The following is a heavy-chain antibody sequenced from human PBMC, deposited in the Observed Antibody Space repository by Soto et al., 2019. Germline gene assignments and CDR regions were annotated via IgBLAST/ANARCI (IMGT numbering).Heavy chain of an antibody. J-gene: IGHJ4*02. CDR3: VRDLNGSGDY. Sequence: PSETLSLTCTVSGGSTTSDYWSWIRQPPGKGLEWLGYIFHSLGAKYNPSLGSRGTISLDTSKNQLSLSLRSVTAADTAIYSCVRDLNGSGDYWGQGTLVPVSS. V-gene: IGHV4-59*01. CDR2: IFHSLGA. D-gene: IGHD3-10*01. CDR1: GGSTTSDY.